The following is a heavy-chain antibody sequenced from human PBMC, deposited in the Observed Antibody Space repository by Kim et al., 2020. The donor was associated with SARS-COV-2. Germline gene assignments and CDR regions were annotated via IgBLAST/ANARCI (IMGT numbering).Heavy chain of an antibody. CDR3: ATGYDVLSGYYPR. CDR2: ISYGGSNK. J-gene: IGHJ4*02. Sequence: GGSLRLSCAASGFTFSSYGMNWVRQAPGKGLEWVSVISYGGSNKYYADSVKGRFTISRDNSKNTLYLQMNSLRAEDTAVYYCATGYDVLSGYYPRWGQGTLVTVSS. CDR1: GFTFSSYG. V-gene: IGHV3-33*05. D-gene: IGHD3-9*01.